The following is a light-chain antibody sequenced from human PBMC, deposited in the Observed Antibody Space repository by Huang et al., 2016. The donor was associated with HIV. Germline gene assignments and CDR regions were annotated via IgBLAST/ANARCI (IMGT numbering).Light chain of an antibody. CDR3: QQYGSSYT. V-gene: IGKV3-20*01. CDR2: GAS. CDR1: QSVSSSY. J-gene: IGKJ2*01. Sequence: EIVLTQSPGTLSLSPGERATLSCRASQSVSSSYLAWYQQKPGQAPRILIYGASSRATGIPDRFSGSGSGTDFTLTISRLEPEDVAVYYCQQYGSSYTFGQGTKLEIK.